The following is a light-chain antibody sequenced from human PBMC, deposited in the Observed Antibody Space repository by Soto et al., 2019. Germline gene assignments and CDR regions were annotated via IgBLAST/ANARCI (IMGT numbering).Light chain of an antibody. CDR2: KTS. V-gene: IGKV1-5*03. CDR3: QQYNRYWT. CDR1: QSISTW. J-gene: IGKJ1*01. Sequence: DIQMTQSPSTLSASVGDRVTITCRASQSISTWLAWYQHKPGKAPKLLIYKTSNLETGAPSRFSGSGSGTEFTLTISSLEPDDFATYYCQQYNRYWTFGLGTKVEMK.